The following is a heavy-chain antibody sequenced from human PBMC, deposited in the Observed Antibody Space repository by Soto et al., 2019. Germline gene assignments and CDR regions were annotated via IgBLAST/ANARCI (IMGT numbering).Heavy chain of an antibody. D-gene: IGHD4-17*01. V-gene: IGHV4-39*01. CDR2: IYYSGST. CDR1: GGSISSSSYY. CDR3: RVWDGDASFYYYYGMDV. Sequence: QLQLQESGPGLVKPSETLSLTCTVSGGSISSSSYYWGWIRQPPGKGLEWIGSIYYSGSTYYNPSLRSRAPIAVDTSKYPFSQKLSSVTAADTAVYYCRVWDGDASFYYYYGMDVWGQGTTVTVSS. J-gene: IGHJ6*02.